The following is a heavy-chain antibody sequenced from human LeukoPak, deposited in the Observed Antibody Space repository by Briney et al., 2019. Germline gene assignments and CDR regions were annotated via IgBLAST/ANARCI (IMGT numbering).Heavy chain of an antibody. Sequence: GGSLRLSCAASGFTFSSYAMSWVRQAPGKGLEWVSGISGSGGSTHNADSVKGRFTISRGNSKNTMYPQMNSLRAEDTAIYYCAKGVRTTTQFDYWGQGTLVTVSS. D-gene: IGHD2/OR15-2a*01. CDR3: AKGVRTTTQFDY. CDR2: ISGSGGST. V-gene: IGHV3-23*01. J-gene: IGHJ4*02. CDR1: GFTFSSYA.